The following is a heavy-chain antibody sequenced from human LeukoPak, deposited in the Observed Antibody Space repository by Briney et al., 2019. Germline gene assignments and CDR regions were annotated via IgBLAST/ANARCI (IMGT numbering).Heavy chain of an antibody. J-gene: IGHJ6*02. CDR3: ARDLYSSSWYLHYYYYGMDV. V-gene: IGHV3-7*01. Sequence: PGGSLRLSCAASGFTFSSYSMNWVRQAPGKGLEWVANIKQDGSEKYYVDSVKGRFTISRDNAKNSLYLQMNSLRAEDTAVYYCARDLYSSSWYLHYYYYGMDVWGQGTTVTVSS. D-gene: IGHD6-13*01. CDR1: GFTFSSYS. CDR2: IKQDGSEK.